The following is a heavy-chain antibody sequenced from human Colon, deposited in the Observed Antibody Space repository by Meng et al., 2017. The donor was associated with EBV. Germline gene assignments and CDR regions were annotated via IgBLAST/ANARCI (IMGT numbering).Heavy chain of an antibody. CDR1: GGSFSGYY. D-gene: IGHD1-26*01. J-gene: IGHJ4*02. CDR2: INHSGST. V-gene: IGHV4-34*01. CDR3: ARGPGGSYYLYYFDY. Sequence: QVPLQQWGAGLLKPSETLSPPCAVYGGSFSGYYWSWIRQPPEKGLEWIGEINHSGSTNYNPSLKSRVTISVDTSKKQFSLKLSSVTAADTAVYYCARGPGGSYYLYYFDYWGQGTLVTVSS.